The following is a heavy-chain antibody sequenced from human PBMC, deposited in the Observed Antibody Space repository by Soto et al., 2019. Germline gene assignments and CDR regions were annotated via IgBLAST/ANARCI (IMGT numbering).Heavy chain of an antibody. J-gene: IGHJ5*02. CDR3: ARGRWAGSSPPNGIDP. D-gene: IGHD6-6*01. Sequence: SETLSLTCAVYGGSFSGYYWSWIRRPPGKGLEWVGEINHSGSTNYNPSLKSRVTISVDTSKNQFSLKLSSVTAADTAVYYCARGRWAGSSPPNGIDPWGQGTLVTVSS. CDR1: GGSFSGYY. CDR2: INHSGST. V-gene: IGHV4-34*01.